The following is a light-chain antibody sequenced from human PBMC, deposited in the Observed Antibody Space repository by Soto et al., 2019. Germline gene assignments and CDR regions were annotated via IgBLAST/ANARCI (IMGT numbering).Light chain of an antibody. V-gene: IGLV2-14*01. CDR1: SSDVGGYNY. Sequence: QSALTQPASVSGSPGQSITISCTGTSSDVGGYNYVSWYHQHPGKAPKLMISEVSNRPSGVSNRFSGSKSGNTASLTISGLQAEDEADYYCSSYTTNSTGVFGGGTKLTVL. CDR2: EVS. CDR3: SSYTTNSTGV. J-gene: IGLJ3*02.